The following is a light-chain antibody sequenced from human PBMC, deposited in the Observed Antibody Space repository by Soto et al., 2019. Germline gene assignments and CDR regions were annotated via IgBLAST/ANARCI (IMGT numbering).Light chain of an antibody. CDR1: RSNFGAGYE. V-gene: IGLV1-40*01. CDR2: NNL. Sequence: QSVLTQPPSVSGAPGQRVTISCTGSRSNFGAGYEVHWYKQVPGAAPTLVIFNNLNRPSGVPERFSGSKSGTSASLVISGLQAEDEADYYCQSFDSSLRVYVFGSGTKLNVL. CDR3: QSFDSSLRVYV. J-gene: IGLJ1*01.